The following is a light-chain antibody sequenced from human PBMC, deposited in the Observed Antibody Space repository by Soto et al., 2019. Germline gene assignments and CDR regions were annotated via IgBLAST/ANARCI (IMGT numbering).Light chain of an antibody. V-gene: IGKV3-11*01. CDR1: QSVSIH. CDR3: QQRSEWPIT. CDR2: DAS. J-gene: IGKJ5*01. Sequence: EIVLTQSPATLSLSPGERATLSCRASQSVSIHLAWYQQKPGQAPRLFIYDASNRATGIPARFSGSGSGTDFTLTISSLEPEDFAVYYCQQRSEWPITFGQGTRLEIK.